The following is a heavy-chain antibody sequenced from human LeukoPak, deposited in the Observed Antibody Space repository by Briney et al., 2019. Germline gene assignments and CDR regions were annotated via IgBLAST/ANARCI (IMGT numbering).Heavy chain of an antibody. V-gene: IGHV1-18*01. J-gene: IGHJ4*02. D-gene: IGHD3-22*01. Sequence: GASVKFSCKASGYTFTSYGISWLRQAPGQGLKWMGWISAYNGNTNYAQKLQGRVTMTTDTSTSTAYMELRSLRSDDTAVYYCARSYYYDSSGYWGYWGQGTLVTVSS. CDR2: ISAYNGNT. CDR3: ARSYYYDSSGYWGY. CDR1: GYTFTSYG.